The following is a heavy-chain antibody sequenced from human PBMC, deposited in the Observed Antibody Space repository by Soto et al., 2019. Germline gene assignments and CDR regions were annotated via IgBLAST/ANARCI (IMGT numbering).Heavy chain of an antibody. D-gene: IGHD3-3*01. CDR2: IYWNDDK. V-gene: IGHV2-5*01. CDR1: GFSLSTSGVG. J-gene: IGHJ6*02. CDR3: ARSRGAIFGGMDV. Sequence: QITLKESGPTLVKPTQTLTLTCTFSGFSLSTSGVGVDWIRQPPGKALEWLALIYWNDDKRYRSSLESRLTITKDTSKNQVVLAVPNMDPVDTATYSCARSRGAIFGGMDVWGQGTTVTVSS.